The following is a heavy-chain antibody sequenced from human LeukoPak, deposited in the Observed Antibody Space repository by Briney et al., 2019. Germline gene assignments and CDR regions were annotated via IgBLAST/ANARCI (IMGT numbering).Heavy chain of an antibody. CDR1: GGTFSSYA. Sequence: EASVTVSCKASGGTFSSYAISWVRQAPGQGLEWVGGIIPIFGTANYAQKFQGRVTITTDESTSTAYMELSSLRSEDTAVYYCARGPEYSSSSAPYYFDYWGQGTLVTVSS. V-gene: IGHV1-69*05. J-gene: IGHJ4*02. D-gene: IGHD6-6*01. CDR2: IIPIFGTA. CDR3: ARGPEYSSSSAPYYFDY.